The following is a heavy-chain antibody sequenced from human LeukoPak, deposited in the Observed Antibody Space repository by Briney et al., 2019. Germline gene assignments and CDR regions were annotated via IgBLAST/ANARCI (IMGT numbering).Heavy chain of an antibody. V-gene: IGHV1-2*02. CDR3: ARDYGGNSFDAFDI. CDR2: INPNSGGT. CDR1: GYTFTGYY. D-gene: IGHD4-23*01. Sequence: ASVKVSCKASGYTFTGYYMHWVRQAPGQGLEWMGWINPNSGGTNYAQKFQGRVTMTRDTSISTAYMELSRLRSDDTAVYYCARDYGGNSFDAFDIWGQGTMVTVSS. J-gene: IGHJ3*02.